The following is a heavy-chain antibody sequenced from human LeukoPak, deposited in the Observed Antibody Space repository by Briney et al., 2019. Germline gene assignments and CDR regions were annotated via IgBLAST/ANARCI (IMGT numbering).Heavy chain of an antibody. J-gene: IGHJ3*02. CDR3: AREGDNPADSSVIDAFDI. CDR2: IIPILGIA. CDR1: GGTFSSYA. Sequence: GASVKVSCKASGGTFSSYAISWVRQAPGQGLEWMGRIIPILGIANYAQKFQGRVTITADKSTSTAYMELSSLRSEDTAVYYCAREGDNPADSSVIDAFDIWGQGTMVTVSS. D-gene: IGHD6-19*01. V-gene: IGHV1-69*04.